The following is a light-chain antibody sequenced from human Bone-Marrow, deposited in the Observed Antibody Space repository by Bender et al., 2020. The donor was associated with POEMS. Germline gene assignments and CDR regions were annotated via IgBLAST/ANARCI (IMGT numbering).Light chain of an antibody. J-gene: IGLJ3*02. CDR1: SSDVGGYKF. CDR2: DVT. Sequence: QSALTQPASVSGSPGQSITISCTGTSSDVGGYKFVSWYQQHPGEAPKLMIYDVTNRPSGVSDRFSGSKSGNTASLTVSGLQSEDEADYYCSSYAGGNNWVFGGGTKLTVL. V-gene: IGLV2-14*01. CDR3: SSYAGGNNWV.